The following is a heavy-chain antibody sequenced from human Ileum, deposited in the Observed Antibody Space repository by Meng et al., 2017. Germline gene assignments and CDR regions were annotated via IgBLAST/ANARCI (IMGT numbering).Heavy chain of an antibody. D-gene: IGHD3-10*01. CDR1: GFTFTNYA. Sequence: GESLKISCAASGFTFTNYALHWVRQPPGKGLEWVSGLIGSAISTYYADSVKGRFTISRDNSRNTLYLQMKSLRAEDTAVYFCVKGADYYASGGEDTWFDSWGQGTLVTVSS. CDR3: VKGADYYASGGEDTWFDS. J-gene: IGHJ5*01. V-gene: IGHV3-23*01. CDR2: LIGSAIST.